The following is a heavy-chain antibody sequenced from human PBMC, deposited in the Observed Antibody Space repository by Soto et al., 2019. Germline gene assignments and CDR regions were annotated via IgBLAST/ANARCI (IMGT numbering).Heavy chain of an antibody. CDR2: IIPIFGTA. D-gene: IGHD6-6*01. Sequence: VKVSCKASGGTFSSYAISWVRQAPGQGLEWMGGIIPIFGTANYAQKFQGRVTITADESTSTAYMELSSLRSEDTAVYYCASIAARPVYYYGMDVWGQGATVTVSS. V-gene: IGHV1-69*13. J-gene: IGHJ6*02. CDR1: GGTFSSYA. CDR3: ASIAARPVYYYGMDV.